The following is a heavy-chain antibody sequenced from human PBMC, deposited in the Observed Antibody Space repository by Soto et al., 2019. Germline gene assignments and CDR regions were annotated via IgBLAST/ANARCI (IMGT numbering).Heavy chain of an antibody. J-gene: IGHJ6*03. CDR1: RDSFDSND. D-gene: IGHD3-3*01. CDR2: MNPNSGNT. V-gene: IGHV1-8*01. CDR3: ARADSDFWSGYPVLYSPRYYYYYYYMDV. Sequence: GASAEVCCKASRDSFDSNDLNWVRQDTGQGLEWMGWMNPNSGNTGYAQKFQGRVTMTRNTSISTAYMELSSLRSEDTAVYYCARADSDFWSGYPVLYSPRYYYYYYYMDVWGKGTTVTVSS.